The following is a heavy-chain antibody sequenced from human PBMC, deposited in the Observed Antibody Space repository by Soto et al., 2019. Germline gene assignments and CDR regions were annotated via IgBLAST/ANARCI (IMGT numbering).Heavy chain of an antibody. D-gene: IGHD2-21*02. Sequence: SETLSLTCTVSGGSISSGGYYWSWIRQHPGKGLEWIGEINHSGSTNYNPSLKSRVTISVDTSKNQFSLKLSSVTAADTAVYYCARAGIGNCGGDCYPGELDYWGQGTLVTVSS. CDR2: INHSGST. J-gene: IGHJ4*02. CDR1: GGSISSGGYY. V-gene: IGHV4-31*03. CDR3: ARAGIGNCGGDCYPGELDY.